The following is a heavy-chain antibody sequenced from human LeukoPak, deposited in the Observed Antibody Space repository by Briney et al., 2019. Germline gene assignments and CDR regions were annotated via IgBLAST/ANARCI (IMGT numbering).Heavy chain of an antibody. V-gene: IGHV4-59*01. D-gene: IGHD1-7*01. CDR3: ARVSRNWNYVFDY. CDR2: IYYSGST. CDR1: GGSISSYY. Sequence: SETLSLTCTVSGGSISSYYWSWVRQPPGKGLEWIGYIYYSGSTNYNPSLKSRVTISVDTSKNQFSLKLSSVTAADTAVYYCARVSRNWNYVFDYWGQGTLVTVSS. J-gene: IGHJ4*02.